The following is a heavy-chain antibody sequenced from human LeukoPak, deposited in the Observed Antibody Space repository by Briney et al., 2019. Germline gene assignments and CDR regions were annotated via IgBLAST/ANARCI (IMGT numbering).Heavy chain of an antibody. V-gene: IGHV1-8*01. CDR2: MNPNSGNT. CDR3: ARSVRGYSYGYEAVLWYFDL. Sequence: ASVKVSCKASGYTFTSYDINWVRQATGQGLEWMGWMNPNSGNTGYAQKFQGRVTMTRNTSISTAYMELSSLRSEDTAVYYCARSVRGYSYGYEAVLWYFDLWGRGTLVTVSS. J-gene: IGHJ2*01. D-gene: IGHD5-18*01. CDR1: GYTFTSYD.